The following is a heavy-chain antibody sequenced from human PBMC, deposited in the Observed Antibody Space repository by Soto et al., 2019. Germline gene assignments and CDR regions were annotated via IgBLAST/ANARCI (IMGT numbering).Heavy chain of an antibody. CDR3: ARATPGYPGRAFQI. CDR1: GGSINWSPDY. D-gene: IGHD2-15*01. V-gene: IGHV4-39*02. CDR2: VHYTAST. Sequence: PSETLSLTCTVSGGSINWSPDYWGWLRQPPGKEPQWIASVHYTASTTYYNPSLKSRVTISVDTSKNQFSLNLRSVTAADTAIYYCARATPGYPGRAFQIWGQGKMVTVSS. J-gene: IGHJ3*02.